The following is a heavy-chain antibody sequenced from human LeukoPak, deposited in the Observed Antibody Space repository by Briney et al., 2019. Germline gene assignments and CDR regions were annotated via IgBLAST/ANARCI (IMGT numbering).Heavy chain of an antibody. CDR3: ARHLDGYNPFDY. J-gene: IGHJ4*02. Sequence: GESLKISCKAPGYSFTSYWIAWVRQMPGKGLEYMGIIYPGHSDTRYNPSFEGQVTISADESITTAYLQWSSLKASDTSIYYCARHLDGYNPFDYWGQGTLVTVSS. CDR1: GYSFTSYW. V-gene: IGHV5-51*01. CDR2: IYPGHSDT. D-gene: IGHD5-24*01.